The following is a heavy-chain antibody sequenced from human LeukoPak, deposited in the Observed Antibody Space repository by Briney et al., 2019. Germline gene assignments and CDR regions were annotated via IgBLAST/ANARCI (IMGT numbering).Heavy chain of an antibody. J-gene: IGHJ5*01. Sequence: GASVKVSCKASGHTSSGYFTHWVRQAPGQGLEWMGRINPNTGYPNHAQNFQGRVTMTRDTSISTAYMELSRLTTDDTAVYFCARGQPYGNYNYFDSWGQGTLVTVSS. V-gene: IGHV1-2*06. CDR1: GHTSSGYF. D-gene: IGHD4-11*01. CDR3: ARGQPYGNYNYFDS. CDR2: INPNTGYP.